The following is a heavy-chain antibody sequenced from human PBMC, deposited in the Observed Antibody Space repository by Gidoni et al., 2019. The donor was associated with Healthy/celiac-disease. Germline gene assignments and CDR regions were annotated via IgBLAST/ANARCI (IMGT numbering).Heavy chain of an antibody. J-gene: IGHJ4*02. CDR1: GGSISIGSFY. Sequence: QVQLQESGPGLVKPSQTLSLTCTVSGGSISIGSFYLSWIRKYQGEGLQWIGYIYYSGSTYYTPTLKSRLTISVDTSKNQFSLKLSSVTAADTAVYYCAIWSSKAYDLWSVYFRYWGQGTLVTVSS. CDR3: AIWSSKAYDLWSVYFRY. D-gene: IGHD3-3*01. V-gene: IGHV4-31*03. CDR2: IYYSGST.